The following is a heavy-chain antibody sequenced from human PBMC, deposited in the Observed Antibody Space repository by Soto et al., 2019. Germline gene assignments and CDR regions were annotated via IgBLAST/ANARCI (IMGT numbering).Heavy chain of an antibody. V-gene: IGHV1-46*01. J-gene: IGHJ4*02. D-gene: IGHD2-21*02. CDR2: INPSGGRT. CDR3: ARTYCAADCPRRDFDY. CDR1: GYILSGYN. Sequence: GASVKVSCKASGYILSGYNMHWGRQAPGQSLEWMGIINPSGGRTSYAQKFQDRVTMTRDTSTSTVYMELSSLRSDDTAVYYCARTYCAADCPRRDFDYWGQGTLVTVSS.